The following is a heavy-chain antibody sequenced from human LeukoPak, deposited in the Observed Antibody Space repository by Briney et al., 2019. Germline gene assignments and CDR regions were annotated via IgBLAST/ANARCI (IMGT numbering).Heavy chain of an antibody. Sequence: PSETLSLTCIVSGGSISSGTYYWSWIRQPAGKGLEWIGRIYTSGNTNYNPSLKSRVTISVDTSKNQFSLKLRSVTAADTAVYYCASLGLDSSGVLDYWGQGALVTVSS. CDR1: GGSISSGTYY. CDR3: ASLGLDSSGVLDY. J-gene: IGHJ4*02. V-gene: IGHV4-61*02. CDR2: IYTSGNT. D-gene: IGHD6-19*01.